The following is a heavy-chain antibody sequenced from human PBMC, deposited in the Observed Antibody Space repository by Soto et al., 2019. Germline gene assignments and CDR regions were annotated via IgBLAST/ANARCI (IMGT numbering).Heavy chain of an antibody. D-gene: IGHD6-13*01. CDR1: GFTVSSNC. CDR2: IYSGGSK. J-gene: IGHJ4*02. CDR3: AESSGYSSSWYFDY. V-gene: IGHV3-66*02. Sequence: GGSLRLSCAASGFTVSSNCMSWVRQAQGKGLEWVSVIYSGGSKYYADSVKDRFTISRNNSKKTLYLQMNSLRAEDTAVYYCAESSGYSSSWYFDYWGQGTLVTVSS.